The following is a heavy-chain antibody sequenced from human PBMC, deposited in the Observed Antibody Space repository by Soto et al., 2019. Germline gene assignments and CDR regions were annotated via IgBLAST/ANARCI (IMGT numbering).Heavy chain of an antibody. Sequence: SETLSLTCTVSGGSISSYYWSWIRQPPGKGLEWIGYIYYSGSTNYNPSLKSRVTISVDTSKNQFSLKLSSVTAADTAVYYCARVPPWGSGSYSFDYWGQGTLVTVSS. CDR1: GGSISSYY. V-gene: IGHV4-59*01. CDR3: ARVPPWGSGSYSFDY. CDR2: IYYSGST. J-gene: IGHJ4*02. D-gene: IGHD3-10*01.